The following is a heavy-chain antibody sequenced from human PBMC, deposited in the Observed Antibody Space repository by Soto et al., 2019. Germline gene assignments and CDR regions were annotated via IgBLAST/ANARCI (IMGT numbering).Heavy chain of an antibody. Sequence: QLVESGGALAQPGGSLRLSCVGSGFTFSIYALTWVRQAPGKGLEWVSLITNNGDTTFFGDSVKGRFSISRDNSKNTLYLQLENLRAEDTAVYYCVMSAGYGGAFDVWGQGTMVAVSS. CDR1: GFTFSIYA. V-gene: IGHV3-23*04. D-gene: IGHD5-12*01. CDR2: ITNNGDTT. CDR3: VMSAGYGGAFDV. J-gene: IGHJ3*01.